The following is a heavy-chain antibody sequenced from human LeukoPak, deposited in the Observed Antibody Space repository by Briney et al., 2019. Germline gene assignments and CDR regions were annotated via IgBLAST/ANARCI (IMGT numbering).Heavy chain of an antibody. CDR2: IYYTGST. D-gene: IGHD6-13*01. V-gene: IGHV4-30-4*01. CDR3: ARAEYSSSWHDY. Sequence: PSQTLFLTCTASGGSISSGDNYWSWIRQHPGKGLEWIGYIYYTGSTSYNPSLKNRFTISVDTSKNQFSLELTSVTAADTAVYYCARAEYSSSWHDYWGQGTLVTVSS. J-gene: IGHJ4*02. CDR1: GGSISSGDNY.